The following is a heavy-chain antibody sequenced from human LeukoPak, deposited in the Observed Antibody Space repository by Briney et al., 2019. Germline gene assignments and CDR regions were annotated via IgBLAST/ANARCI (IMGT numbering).Heavy chain of an antibody. D-gene: IGHD1-14*01. J-gene: IGHJ6*02. CDR1: GYTFSSYY. CDR2: IYPSDGGA. Sequence: RASVKVSCKASGYTFSSYYMHWVRQAPGQGLEWMGIIYPSDGGATYAQRFQGRVTMTRDTSTSTLYMELSSLRSEDTAMYYCARAAAGYSMDVWGQGTTVTVSS. CDR3: ARAAAGYSMDV. V-gene: IGHV1-46*01.